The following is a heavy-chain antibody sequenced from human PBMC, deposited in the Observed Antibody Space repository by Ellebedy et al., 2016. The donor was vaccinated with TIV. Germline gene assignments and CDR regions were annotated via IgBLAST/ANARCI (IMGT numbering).Heavy chain of an antibody. Sequence: MPSETLPLTCTVSGTTLTTGSYYWSWVRQPPGKRLVWIGYGSYTGATRYSPSLKSRVTLSLDTSQNQFSLNLNSVTAADTALYYCARGYAGYDFDHWGQGILVTVSS. CDR2: GSYTGAT. V-gene: IGHV4-61*01. CDR3: ARGYAGYDFDH. D-gene: IGHD5-12*01. J-gene: IGHJ4*02. CDR1: GTTLTTGSYY.